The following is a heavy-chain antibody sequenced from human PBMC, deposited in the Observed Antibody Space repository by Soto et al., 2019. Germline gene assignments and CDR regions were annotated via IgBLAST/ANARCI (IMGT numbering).Heavy chain of an antibody. CDR1: GGSVSSGNYY. CDR3: VRGGIAARLGY. D-gene: IGHD6-6*01. V-gene: IGHV4-61*01. Sequence: SETLSLTCTVSGGSVSSGNYYWSWIRQPPGKGLEWIGYIYYSGSTNYNSSLKSRVTISVDTSQNQFSLKLSSVTAADSGVYYCVRGGIAARLGYWGQGALVTVSP. CDR2: IYYSGST. J-gene: IGHJ4*02.